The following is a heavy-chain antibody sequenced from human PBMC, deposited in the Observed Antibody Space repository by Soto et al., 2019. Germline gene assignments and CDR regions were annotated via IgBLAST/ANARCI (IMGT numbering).Heavy chain of an antibody. D-gene: IGHD5-12*01. V-gene: IGHV3-23*01. Sequence: DVQLLESGGGLVQPGGSLRLSCVVSGFSFSYAIIWVRQAPGKGQEWVSAISGSGGGTYYADSVKGRFTISRDNSKNTLYLQMNSLRAEDTAVYSCAKAWMDNARQRYFDHWGQGTLVTVSS. CDR2: ISGSGGGT. CDR3: AKAWMDNARQRYFDH. CDR1: GFSFSYA. J-gene: IGHJ4*02.